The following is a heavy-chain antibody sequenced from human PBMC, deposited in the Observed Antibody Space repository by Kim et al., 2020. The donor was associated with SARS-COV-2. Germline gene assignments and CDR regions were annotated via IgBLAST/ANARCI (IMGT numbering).Heavy chain of an antibody. CDR2: ISWNSGSI. J-gene: IGHJ4*02. Sequence: GGSLRLSCAASGFTFGDYAMHWVRQAPGKGLEWVSGISWNSGSIGYADSVKSRFTISRDNAKNSLYLQMNSLRAEDTALYYYAKDHKLRFLEWLSFGGYFDYWGQGTLVTVSS. D-gene: IGHD3-3*01. CDR1: GFTFGDYA. CDR3: AKDHKLRFLEWLSFGGYFDY. V-gene: IGHV3-9*01.